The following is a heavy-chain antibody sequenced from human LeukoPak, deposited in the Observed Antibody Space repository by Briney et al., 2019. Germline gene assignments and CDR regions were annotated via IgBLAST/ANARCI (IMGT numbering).Heavy chain of an antibody. V-gene: IGHV4-39*07. J-gene: IGHJ3*02. D-gene: IGHD4/OR15-4a*01. CDR3: ARDWDGAFDFNTFDM. CDR1: GASVSASGYF. CDR2: LHYSGST. Sequence: SETLSLTCTVSGASVSASGYFWGWIRQPPGKGLEWIGTLHYSGSTYYNTSLRSRVTISVDTSKNQFSLKLNSVTSADTAIYYCARDWDGAFDFNTFDMWGLGTMVTVSS.